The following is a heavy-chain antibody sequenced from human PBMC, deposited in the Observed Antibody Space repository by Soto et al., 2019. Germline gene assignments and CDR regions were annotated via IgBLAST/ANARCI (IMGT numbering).Heavy chain of an antibody. CDR1: GFTFSSYS. J-gene: IGHJ3*02. Sequence: EVQLVESGGGLVKPGGSLRLSCAASGFTFSSYSMNWVRQAPGKGLEWVSSISSSSSYIYYAASVKGRFTISRDNAKNLLYLQMNSLRAEDTAVYYCASARQWLTRGAFDIWGQGTMVTVSS. D-gene: IGHD6-19*01. CDR2: ISSSSSYI. CDR3: ASARQWLTRGAFDI. V-gene: IGHV3-21*01.